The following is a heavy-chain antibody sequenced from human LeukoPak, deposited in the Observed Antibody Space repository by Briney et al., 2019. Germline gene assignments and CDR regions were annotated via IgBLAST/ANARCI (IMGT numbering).Heavy chain of an antibody. V-gene: IGHV3-49*04. CDR2: IRSKAYGGTT. Sequence: QSGGSLRLSCTASGFTFGDYAMSWVRQAPGKGLEWVGFIRSKAYGGTTEYAASVKGRFTISRDDSKSIAYLQMNSLKTEDTAVYYCTSILRGYSSGWYTLGDYWGQGTLVTVSP. CDR1: GFTFGDYA. J-gene: IGHJ4*02. CDR3: TSILRGYSSGWYTLGDY. D-gene: IGHD6-19*01.